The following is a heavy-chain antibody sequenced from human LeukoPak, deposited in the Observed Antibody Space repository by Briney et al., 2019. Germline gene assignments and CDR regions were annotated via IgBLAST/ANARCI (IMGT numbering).Heavy chain of an antibody. CDR2: ISSSSSYI. J-gene: IGHJ4*02. Sequence: PSETLSLTCTVSGGSISSYYWSWVRQAPGKGLEWVSSISSSSSYIYYADSVKGRFTISRDNAKNSLYLQMNSLRAEDTAVYYCARDGSGSYLYWGQGTLVTVSS. CDR1: GGSISSYY. D-gene: IGHD3-10*01. V-gene: IGHV3-21*01. CDR3: ARDGSGSYLY.